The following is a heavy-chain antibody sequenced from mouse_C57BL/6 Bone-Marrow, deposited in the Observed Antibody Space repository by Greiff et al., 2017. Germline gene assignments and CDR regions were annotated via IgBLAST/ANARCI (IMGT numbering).Heavy chain of an antibody. Sequence: EVKLVESGAELVRPGASVKLSCTASGFNIKDDYMHWVKQRPEQGLEWIGWIDPENGDTEYASKFQGKATITADTSSNTAYLQLSSLTSEDTAVYYCTTTVVAMDYWGQGTSGTVSS. CDR2: IDPENGDT. CDR3: TTTVVAMDY. D-gene: IGHD1-1*01. CDR1: GFNIKDDY. J-gene: IGHJ4*01. V-gene: IGHV14-4*01.